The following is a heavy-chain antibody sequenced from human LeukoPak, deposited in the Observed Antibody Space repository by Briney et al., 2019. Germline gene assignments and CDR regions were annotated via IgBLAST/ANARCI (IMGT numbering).Heavy chain of an antibody. CDR2: ISFDGRTK. D-gene: IGHD3-10*01. Sequence: GGSLRLSCTASIFTFSNYGMQWVRQVPGNGLECVAVISFDGRTKYYADSVKGRFTLSRDNSRNTLDLQMNSLGPEDTAVYYCAKEYDSGGYGAYFDYWGRGTLVTVSS. J-gene: IGHJ4*02. V-gene: IGHV3-30*18. CDR3: AKEYDSGGYGAYFDY. CDR1: IFTFSNYG.